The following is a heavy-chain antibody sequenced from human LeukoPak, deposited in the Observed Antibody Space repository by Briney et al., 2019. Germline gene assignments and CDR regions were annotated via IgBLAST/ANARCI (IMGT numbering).Heavy chain of an antibody. D-gene: IGHD6-13*01. CDR1: GGSISSYY. V-gene: IGHV4-59*08. CDR2: IYYSGST. Sequence: SETLSLTCSVSGGSISSYYWSWIRQPPGKGLEWIGYIYYSGSTNYNPSLKSRVTITVATSNNQFSLQLSSVTAADTAVYYCARLGEGSRSWYDWFDPWGQGTLVTVSS. CDR3: ARLGEGSRSWYDWFDP. J-gene: IGHJ5*02.